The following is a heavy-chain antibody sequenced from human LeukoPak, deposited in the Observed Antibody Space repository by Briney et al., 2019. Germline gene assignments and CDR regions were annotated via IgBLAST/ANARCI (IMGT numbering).Heavy chain of an antibody. D-gene: IGHD3-10*01. CDR2: IYHSGST. CDR1: GYSISSGYY. V-gene: IGHV4-38-2*02. J-gene: IGHJ5*02. CDR3: ASASITMVRGLRNWFDP. Sequence: SETLSLTCTVSGYSISSGYYWGWIRQPPGKGLEWIGSIYHSGSTYYNPSLKSRVTISVDTSKNQFSLKLSSVTAADTAVYYCASASITMVRGLRNWFDPWGQGTLVTVSS.